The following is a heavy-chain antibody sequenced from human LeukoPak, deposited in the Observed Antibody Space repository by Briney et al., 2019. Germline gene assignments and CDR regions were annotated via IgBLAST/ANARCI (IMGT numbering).Heavy chain of an antibody. J-gene: IGHJ4*02. CDR2: INTNTGNP. D-gene: IGHD3-10*01. CDR1: GGTFSSYA. CDR3: ARVTWFGELLYVDY. Sequence: ASVKVSCKASGGTFSSYAISWVRQAPGQGLEWMGWINTNTGNPTYAQGFTGRFVFSLDTSVSTAYLQISSLKAEDTAVYYCARVTWFGELLYVDYWGQGTLVTVSS. V-gene: IGHV7-4-1*02.